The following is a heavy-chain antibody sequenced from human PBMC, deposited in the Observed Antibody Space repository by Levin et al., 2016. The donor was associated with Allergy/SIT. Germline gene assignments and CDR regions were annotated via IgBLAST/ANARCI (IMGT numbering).Heavy chain of an antibody. Sequence: GESLKISCTVSGFTFADYAMSWVRQAPGKGLEWVAFIRSKPHGETIGYAASVEGRFSISRDDSKSIAYLQMNSLKTDDTAVYYCTRCPLLAEGRYFDYWGQGTLVTVSS. V-gene: IGHV3-49*04. CDR2: IRSKPHGETI. D-gene: IGHD2-15*01. CDR3: TRCPLLAEGRYFDY. J-gene: IGHJ4*02. CDR1: GFTFADYA.